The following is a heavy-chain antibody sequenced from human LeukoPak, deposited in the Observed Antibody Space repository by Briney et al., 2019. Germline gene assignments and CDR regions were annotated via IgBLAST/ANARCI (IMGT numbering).Heavy chain of an antibody. V-gene: IGHV3-53*01. D-gene: IGHD3-10*01. CDR3: ARDVTMVRGVIVY. CDR2: IYSGGST. J-gene: IGHJ4*02. Sequence: GGSLRLSCAASGFTVSSNYMSWVRQAPGKGLEWVSVIYSGGSTYYADSVKGRFTISRDNSKNTLYLQMNSLRAEDTAVCYCARDVTMVRGVIVYWGQGTLVTVSS. CDR1: GFTVSSNY.